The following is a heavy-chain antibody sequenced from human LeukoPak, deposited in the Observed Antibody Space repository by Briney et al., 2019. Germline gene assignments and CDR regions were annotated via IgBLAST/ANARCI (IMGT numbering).Heavy chain of an antibody. Sequence: GGSLRLSCAASGFTFSSYAMHWVRQAPGKGLEWVAVISYDGSNKYYADSVKGRFTISRDNSKSTLYLQMNSLRAEDTAVYYCARDSGYCSSTSCGFFDYWGQGTLVTVSS. CDR1: GFTFSSYA. CDR3: ARDSGYCSSTSCGFFDY. D-gene: IGHD2-2*01. J-gene: IGHJ4*02. CDR2: ISYDGSNK. V-gene: IGHV3-30-3*01.